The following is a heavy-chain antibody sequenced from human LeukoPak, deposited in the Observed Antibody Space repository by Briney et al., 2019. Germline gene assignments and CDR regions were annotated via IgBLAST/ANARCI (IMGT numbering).Heavy chain of an antibody. CDR1: GYTFTSYY. CDR2: INPSGGST. J-gene: IGHJ5*02. V-gene: IGHV1-46*01. CDR3: ARGGAWIQLSGWFDP. Sequence: ASVKVSCKASGYTFTSYYMHWVRQAPGQGLEWMGIINPSGGSTSYAQKFQGRVTMTRDTSTSTVYMELSSLRSEDTAVYYCARGGAWIQLSGWFDPWGQGTLVTVSS. D-gene: IGHD5-18*01.